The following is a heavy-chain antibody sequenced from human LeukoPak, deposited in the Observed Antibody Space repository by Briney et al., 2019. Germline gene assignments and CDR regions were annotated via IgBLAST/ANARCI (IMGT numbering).Heavy chain of an antibody. CDR2: IYTSGST. J-gene: IGHJ6*02. Sequence: SQTLSFTCTVSGGSISSGSYYWSWIRQPAGKGLEWIGRIYTSGSTNYNPSLKSRVTISVDTSKNQFSLKLSSVTAADTAVYYCASSSPLEYYYYGMDVWGQGTTVTVSS. D-gene: IGHD6-6*01. CDR1: GGSISSGSYY. CDR3: ASSSPLEYYYYGMDV. V-gene: IGHV4-61*02.